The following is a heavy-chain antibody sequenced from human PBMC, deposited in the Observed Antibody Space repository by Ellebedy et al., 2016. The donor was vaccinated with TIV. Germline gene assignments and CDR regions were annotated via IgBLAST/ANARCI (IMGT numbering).Heavy chain of an antibody. J-gene: IGHJ4*02. CDR1: EFTFSTYA. CDR3: ARGPRGLHTGLAY. V-gene: IGHV3-30*03. CDR2: ISYDGSNR. D-gene: IGHD5/OR15-5a*01. Sequence: GESLKISCAASEFTFSTYAMHWVRQAPGKGLEWVAFISYDGSNRYYADSVKGRFTISRDNAKNSLYLQMNSLRAEDTAMYYCARGPRGLHTGLAYWGQGTLVTVSS.